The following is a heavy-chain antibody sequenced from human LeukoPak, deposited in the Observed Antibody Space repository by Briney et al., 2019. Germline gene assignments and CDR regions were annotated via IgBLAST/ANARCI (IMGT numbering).Heavy chain of an antibody. CDR3: VREYCGGDCYPWN. J-gene: IGHJ4*02. V-gene: IGHV1-2*06. CDR1: GYTFTDSY. D-gene: IGHD2-21*02. Sequence: ASVKVSCKASGYTFTDSYMHWVRQAPGQGLECVGRINPNSGGTNYAQKFQGRVTMTRDTPTSTAYMELSGLRYDDTAVYYCVREYCGGDCYPWNWGQGTLVTVSS. CDR2: INPNSGGT.